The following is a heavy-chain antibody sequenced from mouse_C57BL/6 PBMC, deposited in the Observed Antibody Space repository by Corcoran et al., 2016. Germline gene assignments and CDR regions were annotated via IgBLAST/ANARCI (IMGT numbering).Heavy chain of an antibody. J-gene: IGHJ4*01. V-gene: IGHV1-26*01. CDR3: ATPGSNPLYYYAMDY. CDR2: INPNNGGT. D-gene: IGHD2-5*01. CDR1: GYTFTDYY. Sequence: EVQLQQSGPELVKPGASVKISCKASGYTFTDYYMNWVKQSHGKSLEWIGDINPNNGGTSYNQKFKGKATLTVDKSSSTAYMELRSLTSEDSAVYYCATPGSNPLYYYAMDYWGQGTSVTVSS.